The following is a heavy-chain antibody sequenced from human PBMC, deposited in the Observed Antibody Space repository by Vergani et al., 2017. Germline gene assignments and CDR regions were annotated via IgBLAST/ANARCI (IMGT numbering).Heavy chain of an antibody. CDR2: ISSDGGST. J-gene: IGHJ6*03. CDR3: ARGPNYYYYYMDV. Sequence: EVQLLESGGGLVQPGGSLRLSCAASGFTFSTYAMTWVRQAPGKGLEWVSTISSDGGSTYYADSVKGRFTISRDNSKNTLYLQMNSLRAEDTAVYYCARGPNYYYYYMDVWGKGTTVTVSS. CDR1: GFTFSTYA. V-gene: IGHV3-23*01.